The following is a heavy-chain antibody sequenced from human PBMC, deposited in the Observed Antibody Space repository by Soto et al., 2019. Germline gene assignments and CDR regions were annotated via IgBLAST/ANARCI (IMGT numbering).Heavy chain of an antibody. CDR3: ARGRYDFWSGYFAQYYFDY. CDR2: INHSGST. D-gene: IGHD3-3*01. V-gene: IGHV4-34*01. CDR1: GGSFSGYY. Sequence: QVQLQQWGAGLLKPSETLSLTCAVYGGSFSGYYWSWIRQPPGKGMEWIGEINHSGSTNYNPSLKRRVTISVDTSKNQFSLKLSSVTAADAAVYYCARGRYDFWSGYFAQYYFDYWGQGTLVTVSS. J-gene: IGHJ4*02.